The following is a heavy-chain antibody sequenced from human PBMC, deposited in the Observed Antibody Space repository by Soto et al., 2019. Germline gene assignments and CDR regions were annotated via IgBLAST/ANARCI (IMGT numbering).Heavy chain of an antibody. CDR2: ISYDGSNK. CDR3: AKEALSSTCEVYYYYYGMDV. V-gene: IGHV3-30*18. CDR1: GFTFSSYG. D-gene: IGHD2-2*01. J-gene: IGHJ6*02. Sequence: QVQLVESGGGVVQPGRSLRLSCAASGFTFSSYGMHWVRQAPGKGLEWVAVISYDGSNKYYADSVKGRFTISRDNSKNTLYLQMNSLRAEDTAVYYCAKEALSSTCEVYYYYYGMDVWGQGTTVTVSS.